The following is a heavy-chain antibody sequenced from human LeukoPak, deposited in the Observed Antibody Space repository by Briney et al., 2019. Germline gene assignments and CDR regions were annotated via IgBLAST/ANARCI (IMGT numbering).Heavy chain of an antibody. CDR1: GFTFSRHW. CDR2: IKQDGSEK. D-gene: IGHD2-2*01. V-gene: IGHV3-7*01. Sequence: GGSLRLSCAASGFTFSRHWMSWVRQAPGKGLEWVASIKQDGSEKNYVDSVKGRFTISRDNAKHALYLQMNSLRAEDTAVYYCAREGVPAARDYWGQGTLVTVSS. J-gene: IGHJ4*02. CDR3: AREGVPAARDY.